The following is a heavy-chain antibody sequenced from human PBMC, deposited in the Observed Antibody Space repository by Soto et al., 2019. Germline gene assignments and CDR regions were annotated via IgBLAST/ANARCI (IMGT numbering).Heavy chain of an antibody. CDR3: ARDCSGGSCYSDYYYGMDV. V-gene: IGHV1-69*06. D-gene: IGHD2-15*01. CDR2: IIPIFGTA. J-gene: IGHJ6*02. CDR1: GGTFSSYA. Sequence: QVQLVQSGAEVKKPGSSVKVSCKASGGTFSSYAISWVRQAPGQGLEWMGGIIPIFGTANYAQKFQGRVKITADKSTSTAYMELSSLRSEDTAVYYCARDCSGGSCYSDYYYGMDVWGQGTTVTVSS.